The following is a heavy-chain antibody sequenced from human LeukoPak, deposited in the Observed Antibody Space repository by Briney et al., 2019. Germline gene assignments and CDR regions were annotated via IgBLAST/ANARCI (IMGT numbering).Heavy chain of an antibody. CDR1: GYTFTGSY. CDR2: LNPNSGDT. J-gene: IGHJ3*02. Sequence: GASVKVSCKASGYTFTGSYLHWVRQAPGQGLEWMGWLNPNSGDTKDALKFQGRVTMTRDTSINTAYMELSRLTSDDTAVYYCARGTTHRWLGGGGNALDIWGQGTMVTVSS. V-gene: IGHV1-2*02. CDR3: ARGTTHRWLGGGGNALDI. D-gene: IGHD3-10*01.